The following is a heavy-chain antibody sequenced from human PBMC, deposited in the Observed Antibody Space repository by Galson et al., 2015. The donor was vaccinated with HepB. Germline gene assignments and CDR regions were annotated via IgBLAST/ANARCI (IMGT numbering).Heavy chain of an antibody. D-gene: IGHD3-22*01. V-gene: IGHV7-4-1*02. J-gene: IGHJ3*02. CDR2: INTNTGNP. CDR1: GYTFTSYA. Sequence: SVKVSCKASGYTFTSYAMNWVRQAPGQGLEWMGWINTNTGNPTYAQGFTGRFVFSLDTSVSTAYLQISSLKAEDTAVYYCARVQNNYYDSSGYSEGWAFDIWGQGTMVTVSS. CDR3: ARVQNNYYDSSGYSEGWAFDI.